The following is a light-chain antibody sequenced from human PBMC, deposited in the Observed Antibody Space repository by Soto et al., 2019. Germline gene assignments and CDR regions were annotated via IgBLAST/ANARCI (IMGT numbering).Light chain of an antibody. Sequence: QSALTQPASVSGSPGQSITISCTGTSSDVGGYKYVSWYQQHPGKAPKLMIYEVSNRPSGVSNRFSGSKSGNTASLTISGLQADDEADYYCTSYTSSRTWVFGGGTKLTVL. CDR2: EVS. V-gene: IGLV2-14*01. CDR3: TSYTSSRTWV. J-gene: IGLJ3*02. CDR1: SSDVGGYKY.